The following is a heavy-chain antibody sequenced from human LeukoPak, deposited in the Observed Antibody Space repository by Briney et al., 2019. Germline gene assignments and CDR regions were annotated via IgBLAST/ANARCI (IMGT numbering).Heavy chain of an antibody. D-gene: IGHD3-10*01. CDR2: ISHSEFT. CDR3: ARQLPYYGYSPHAFDI. V-gene: IGHV4-38-2*02. CDR1: GFSISSGYF. J-gene: IGHJ3*02. Sequence: SETLSLTCTVSGFSISSGYFWGWIRQPPGKGLEWIASISHSEFTYYNPSLKSRVTISVDTSKNQFSLKLSSVTAADTAVYYCARQLPYYGYSPHAFDIWGQGTMVTVSS.